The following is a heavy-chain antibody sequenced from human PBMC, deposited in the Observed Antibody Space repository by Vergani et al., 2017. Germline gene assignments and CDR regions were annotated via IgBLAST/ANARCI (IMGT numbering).Heavy chain of an antibody. D-gene: IGHD6-13*01. Sequence: QVQLQESGPGLVKPSETLSLTCTVSGYSISSGYYWGWIRQPPGKGLEWIGSIYHSGSTYYNPSLKSRVTISVDTSKNQFSLKLSSVTAADTAVYYCARVGSWSNLRKPFDYWGQGTLVTVSS. CDR3: ARVGSWSNLRKPFDY. CDR2: IYHSGST. CDR1: GYSISSGYY. V-gene: IGHV4-38-2*02. J-gene: IGHJ4*02.